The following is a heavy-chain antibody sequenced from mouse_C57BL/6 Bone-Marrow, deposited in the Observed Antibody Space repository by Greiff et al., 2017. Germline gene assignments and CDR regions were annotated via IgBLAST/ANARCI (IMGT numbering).Heavy chain of an antibody. Sequence: EVQVVESGAELVRPGASVKLSCTASGFNIKDDYMHWVKQRPDQGLEWIGWIDPENGDTEYASKFQGKATITADTSSNTAYLQLSSLTSEDTAVYYCTTCYGSSYWYFDVWGTGTTVTVSS. CDR3: TTCYGSSYWYFDV. D-gene: IGHD1-1*01. J-gene: IGHJ1*03. CDR1: GFNIKDDY. V-gene: IGHV14-4*01. CDR2: IDPENGDT.